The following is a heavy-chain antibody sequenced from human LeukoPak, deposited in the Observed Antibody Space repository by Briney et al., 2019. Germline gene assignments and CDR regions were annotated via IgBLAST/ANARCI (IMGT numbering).Heavy chain of an antibody. J-gene: IGHJ4*02. V-gene: IGHV3-30-3*01. CDR3: ASLIDY. CDR2: ISYDGSNK. CDR1: GFTFSSYA. Sequence: GGSLRLSCAASGFTFSSYAMHGVRQDPGKGVEGETVISYDGSNKYYEASVKGRFTISRDKSKNTLYLQMKSLRAEDTAVYYCASLIDYWGQGTLVTVSS.